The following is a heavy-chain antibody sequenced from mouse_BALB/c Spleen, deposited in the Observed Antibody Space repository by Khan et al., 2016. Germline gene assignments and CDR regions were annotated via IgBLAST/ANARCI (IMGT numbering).Heavy chain of an antibody. V-gene: IGHV3-8*02. D-gene: IGHD2-4*01. J-gene: IGHJ2*01. CDR3: TRYDCYYFVY. CDR2: ISYSGDN. CDR1: GDSITSGY. Sequence: MQLVESGPSLVKPSQTLSLTCSVSGDSITSGYWNWIRKFPGNKFEYMGYISYSGDNYYNPSLKSRISITRDTSKNKYYLQLNSVTNEATATSFCTRYDCYYFVYWAQGTTLTISS.